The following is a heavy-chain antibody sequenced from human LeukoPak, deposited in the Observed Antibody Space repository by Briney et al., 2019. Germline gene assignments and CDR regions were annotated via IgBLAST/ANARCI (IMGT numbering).Heavy chain of an antibody. CDR3: ARGSAFYDSSGYLSYYFDY. V-gene: IGHV1-69*05. CDR1: GGTFSSYA. J-gene: IGHJ4*02. CDR2: IIPIFGTA. D-gene: IGHD3-22*01. Sequence: SVKVSCKASGGTFSSYAISWVRQAPGQGLEWMGRIIPIFGTANYAQKFQGRVTIITDESTSTAYMELSSLRSEDTAVYYCARGSAFYDSSGYLSYYFDYWGQGTLVTVSS.